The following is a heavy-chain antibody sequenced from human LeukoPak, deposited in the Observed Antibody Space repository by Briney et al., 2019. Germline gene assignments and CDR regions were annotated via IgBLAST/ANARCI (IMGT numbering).Heavy chain of an antibody. D-gene: IGHD1-26*01. CDR3: AKDYAVGLDY. V-gene: IGHV3-30*18. J-gene: IGHJ4*02. CDR1: GFTFSSYS. CDR2: ISYDGSNK. Sequence: GGSLRLSCAASGFTFSSYSMHWVRQAPGKGLEWVAVISYDGSNKYYADPVKGRFTISRDNSKNTLYLQMNSLRAEDTAVYYCAKDYAVGLDYWGQGTLVTVSS.